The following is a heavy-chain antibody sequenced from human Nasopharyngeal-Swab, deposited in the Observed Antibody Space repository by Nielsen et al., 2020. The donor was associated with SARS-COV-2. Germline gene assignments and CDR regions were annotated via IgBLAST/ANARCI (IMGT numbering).Heavy chain of an antibody. V-gene: IGHV3-9*01. CDR2: ITWNSASM. J-gene: IGHJ4*02. CDR1: GFTFDDYA. D-gene: IGHD3-22*01. Sequence: GGSLRLSCAASGFTFDDYAMHWVRQAPGEGLEWVSHITWNSASMGYADSVKGRFTISRDSAKNSLYLQMSSLRAEDTAVYYCARERDYYDSTGPVFDSWGQGTLVTVSS. CDR3: ARERDYYDSTGPVFDS.